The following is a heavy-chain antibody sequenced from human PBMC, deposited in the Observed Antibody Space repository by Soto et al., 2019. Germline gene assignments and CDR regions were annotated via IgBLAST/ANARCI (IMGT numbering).Heavy chain of an antibody. J-gene: IGHJ5*02. D-gene: IGHD3-10*01. CDR3: AKDFGRELLWFGELNWFDP. V-gene: IGHV3-30*18. CDR2: ISYDGSNK. Sequence: GGSLSLSCAASGFTFSSYGMHWVRQAPGKGLEWVAVISYDGSNKYYAGSVKGRFTISRDNSKNTLYLKMNSLRAEDTAGYYCAKDFGRELLWFGELNWFDPWGQGTLVTVSS. CDR1: GFTFSSYG.